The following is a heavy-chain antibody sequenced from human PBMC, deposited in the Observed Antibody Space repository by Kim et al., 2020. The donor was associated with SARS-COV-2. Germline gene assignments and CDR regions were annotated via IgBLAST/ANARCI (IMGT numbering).Heavy chain of an antibody. CDR1: GYTFTSYA. D-gene: IGHD3-3*01. Sequence: ASVKVSCKASGYTFTSYAMNWVRQAPGQGLEWMGWINTNTGNPTYAQGFTGRFVFSLDTSVSTAYLQISSLKAEDTAVYYCARVAIYYDFWSGYYTVSSQYYFDYWGQGTLVTVSS. CDR3: ARVAIYYDFWSGYYTVSSQYYFDY. J-gene: IGHJ4*02. CDR2: INTNTGNP. V-gene: IGHV7-4-1*02.